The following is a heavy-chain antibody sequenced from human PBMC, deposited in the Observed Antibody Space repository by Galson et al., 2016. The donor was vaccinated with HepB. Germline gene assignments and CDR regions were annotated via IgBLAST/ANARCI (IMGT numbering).Heavy chain of an antibody. Sequence: SLRLSCAASGFIVSSNYMSWVRQAPGKGLEWVSVIYSGGITYYADSVKGRFTISRDNSKNTPYLQLNSLRAEDTALYYCARGIPYGSGIAWFDPWGQGTLVTVSS. V-gene: IGHV3-53*01. J-gene: IGHJ5*02. CDR3: ARGIPYGSGIAWFDP. D-gene: IGHD3-10*01. CDR1: GFIVSSNY. CDR2: IYSGGIT.